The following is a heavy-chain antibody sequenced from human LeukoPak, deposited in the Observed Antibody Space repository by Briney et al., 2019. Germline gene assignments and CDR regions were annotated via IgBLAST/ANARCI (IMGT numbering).Heavy chain of an antibody. V-gene: IGHV1-46*01. D-gene: IGHD2-2*01. CDR2: INPSGGST. CDR1: GYTFTSYY. Sequence: ASVTVSCKASGYTFTSYYMHWVRQAPGQGLEWMGIINPSGGSTSYAQKFQGRVTMTRDTSTSTVYMELSSLRSEDTAVYYCARDTSPKGVVVVPAARYGMDVWGQGTTVTVSS. CDR3: ARDTSPKGVVVVPAARYGMDV. J-gene: IGHJ6*02.